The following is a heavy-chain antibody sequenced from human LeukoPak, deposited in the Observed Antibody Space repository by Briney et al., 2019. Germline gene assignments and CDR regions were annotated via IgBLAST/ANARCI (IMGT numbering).Heavy chain of an antibody. CDR2: IIPIFGTA. J-gene: IGHJ6*03. D-gene: IGHD3-10*01. Sequence: SVKVSCKASGGTFSSYAISWVRQAPGHGLEWMGGIIPIFGTANYAQKFQGRVTITADESTSTAYMELSSLRSEDTAVYYCAKGGIWYYYYYMDVWGKGTTVTISS. CDR3: AKGGIWYYYYYMDV. V-gene: IGHV1-69*13. CDR1: GGTFSSYA.